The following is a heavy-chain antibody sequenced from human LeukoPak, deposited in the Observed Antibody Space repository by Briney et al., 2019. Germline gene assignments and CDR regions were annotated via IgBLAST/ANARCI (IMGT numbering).Heavy chain of an antibody. CDR1: GYTFNGCY. J-gene: IGHJ4*02. CDR2: ISPKSGGT. V-gene: IGHV1-2*02. CDR3: ARGPAAAAIDY. Sequence: ASVKVSCKASGYTFNGCYQHWVRQAPGQGLEWMGWISPKSGGTNSTQNFQGRVTMTRDTSISTAYMELSRLRSDDTAVYYCARGPAAAAIDYWGQGTLVTVSS. D-gene: IGHD2-2*01.